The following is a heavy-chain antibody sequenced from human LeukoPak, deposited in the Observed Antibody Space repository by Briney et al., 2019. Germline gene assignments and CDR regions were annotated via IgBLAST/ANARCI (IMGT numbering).Heavy chain of an antibody. J-gene: IGHJ4*02. D-gene: IGHD3-9*01. V-gene: IGHV4-59*01. CDR1: GGSIDSYY. CDR2: IYYSGST. Sequence: SETLSLTCTVSGGSIDSYYWSWIRQPPGKGLEWIGFIYYSGSTNYNPSLKSRATISLDTSKKQFSLKLSSVTAADTAVYFCARYYDILTGYYGYFDYWGQGTLVTVSS. CDR3: ARYYDILTGYYGYFDY.